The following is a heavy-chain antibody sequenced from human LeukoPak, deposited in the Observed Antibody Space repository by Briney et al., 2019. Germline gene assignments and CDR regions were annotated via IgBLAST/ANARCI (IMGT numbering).Heavy chain of an antibody. CDR3: AKDLDGKYYYYSMDV. J-gene: IGHJ6*02. V-gene: IGHV3-30-3*01. CDR1: GFTFSTYA. CDR2: ITYDGSDK. Sequence: GGSLRLSCAASGFTFSTYAMHWVRQAPGKGLEWVAVITYDGSDKYYADSVKGRFTISRDNSENTLYLQMNSLRAEDTAVYYCAKDLDGKYYYYSMDVWGQGTTVTVSS. D-gene: IGHD3-3*01.